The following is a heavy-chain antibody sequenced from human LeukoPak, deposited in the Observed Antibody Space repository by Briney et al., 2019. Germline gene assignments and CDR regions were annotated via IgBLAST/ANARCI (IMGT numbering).Heavy chain of an antibody. V-gene: IGHV4-39*07. J-gene: IGHJ3*02. CDR1: GGSISSSTYY. Sequence: SETLSLTCTVSGGSISSSTYYWGWIRQPPGKGLEWIGSIYYSGSTYYNPSLKSRVTISVDTSKNQFSLKLSSVTAADTAVYYCARDATYYYDSSGYSAHDAFDIWGQGTMVTVSS. CDR2: IYYSGST. CDR3: ARDATYYYDSSGYSAHDAFDI. D-gene: IGHD3-22*01.